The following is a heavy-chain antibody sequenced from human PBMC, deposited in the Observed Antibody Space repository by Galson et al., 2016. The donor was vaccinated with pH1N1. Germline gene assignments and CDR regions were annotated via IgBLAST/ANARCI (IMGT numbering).Heavy chain of an antibody. CDR1: GFTFNNYW. J-gene: IGHJ4*02. CDR3: ARRYFDS. V-gene: IGHV3-7*01. CDR2: INQDGTEL. Sequence: SLRLSCAASGFTFNNYWMQWVRQAPGKGLEWVANINQDGTELYYGNSVKGRFTISRDNAKNSLLLQMSGRRVEDTAVYYCARRYFDSWGQGTLVTVSS.